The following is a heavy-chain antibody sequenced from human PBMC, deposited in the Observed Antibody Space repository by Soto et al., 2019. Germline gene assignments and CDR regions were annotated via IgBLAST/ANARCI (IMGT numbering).Heavy chain of an antibody. J-gene: IGHJ4*02. V-gene: IGHV1-18*01. Sequence: GASVKLSCKARGDSFTSYGISWVRQAPGQGLEWMGWISAYNGNTNYAQKLQGRVTMTTDTSTSTAYMELRSLRSDDTAVYYCARVSSGYSYGWYSDYWGQGTLVTVSS. CDR1: GDSFTSYG. D-gene: IGHD5-18*01. CDR3: ARVSSGYSYGWYSDY. CDR2: ISAYNGNT.